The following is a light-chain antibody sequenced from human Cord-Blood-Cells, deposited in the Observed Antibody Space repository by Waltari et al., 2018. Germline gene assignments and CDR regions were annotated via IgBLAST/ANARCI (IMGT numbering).Light chain of an antibody. CDR3: QQRSNWPLT. CDR1: QSVSSY. Sequence: EIVLTQSPATLSLSPGERATLSCRASQSVSSYLAWYKQKPGQAPRLLIYDASNMATGIPARFSGSGSGTDFTLTISSLEPEDFAVYYCQQRSNWPLTFGPGTKVDIK. V-gene: IGKV3-11*01. CDR2: DAS. J-gene: IGKJ3*01.